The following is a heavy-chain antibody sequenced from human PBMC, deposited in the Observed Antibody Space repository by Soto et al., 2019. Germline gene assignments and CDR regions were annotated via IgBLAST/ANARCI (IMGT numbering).Heavy chain of an antibody. Sequence: PGGSLRLSCAASGFTFSSYWMSWVRQAPGKGLEWVANIKQDGSEKYYVDSVKGRFTISRDNSKNTLNLQMNSLRAEETAVKYWAKRSSSSTFDYWGQGTLVTVSS. D-gene: IGHD6-6*01. CDR1: GFTFSSYW. V-gene: IGHV3-7*03. CDR2: IKQDGSEK. CDR3: AKRSSSSTFDY. J-gene: IGHJ4*02.